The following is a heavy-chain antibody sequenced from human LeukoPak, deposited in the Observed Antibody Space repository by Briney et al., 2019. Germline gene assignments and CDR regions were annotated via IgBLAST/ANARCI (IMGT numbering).Heavy chain of an antibody. CDR3: AKGASSVAVAGTSYFDS. J-gene: IGHJ4*02. CDR1: GFTFSMYA. CDR2: INRGDGST. Sequence: GGSLRLSCGVSGFTFSMYAMNWVRQAAGKGLEWVSGINRGDGSTYYADSVKGRFTISRDNSKNTLYLQMNSLRGEDTAVYYCAKGASSVAVAGTSYFDSWGQGTLVTVSS. V-gene: IGHV3-23*01. D-gene: IGHD6-19*01.